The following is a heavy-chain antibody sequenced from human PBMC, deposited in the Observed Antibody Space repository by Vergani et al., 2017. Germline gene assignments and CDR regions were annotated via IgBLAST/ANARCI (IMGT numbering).Heavy chain of an antibody. CDR3: ARQSDAAISITMVRGVIIDFDY. D-gene: IGHD3-10*01. CDR1: GGSISSSSYY. V-gene: IGHV4-39*01. J-gene: IGHJ4*02. Sequence: QLQLQESGPGLVKPSETLSLTCTVSGGSISSSSYYWGWIRQPPGKGLEWIGSIYYSGSTYYNPSLKSRVTISVDTSKNQFSLKLSSVTAADTAVYYCARQSDAAISITMVRGVIIDFDYWGQGTLVTVSS. CDR2: IYYSGST.